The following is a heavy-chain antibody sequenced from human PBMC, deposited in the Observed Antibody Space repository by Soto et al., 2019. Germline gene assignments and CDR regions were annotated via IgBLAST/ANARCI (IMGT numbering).Heavy chain of an antibody. J-gene: IGHJ4*02. CDR3: AKGGRKWLVTADFNY. CDR2: VSHDGRNT. V-gene: IGHV3-30*18. D-gene: IGHD6-19*01. Sequence: VQLVESGGGVVQPGRSLRLSCAASGFTFSDYAMHWVRQAPGKGLEWVAVVSHDGRNTHYADSVKGRFTISRDSSKNRFSLEMTSLRAEDTAVYYCAKGGRKWLVTADFNYWGQGALVTVSS. CDR1: GFTFSDYA.